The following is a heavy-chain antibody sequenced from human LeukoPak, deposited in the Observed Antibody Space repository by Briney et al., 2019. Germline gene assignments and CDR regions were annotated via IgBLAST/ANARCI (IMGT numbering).Heavy chain of an antibody. CDR3: AKDPTGHYSGYDLRRYFDY. V-gene: IGHV3-30-3*01. J-gene: IGHJ4*02. Sequence: PGRSLRLSCAASGFTFSSYAMHWVRQAPGKGLEWVAFISYDGNHKYYADSVKGRFTISRDNAKNTLYLQMNSLRPEDTSVFFCAKDPTGHYSGYDLRRYFDYWGQGTLVTVSS. CDR1: GFTFSSYA. CDR2: ISYDGNHK. D-gene: IGHD5-12*01.